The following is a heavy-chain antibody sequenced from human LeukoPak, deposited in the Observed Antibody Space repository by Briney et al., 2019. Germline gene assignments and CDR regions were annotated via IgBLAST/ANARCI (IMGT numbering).Heavy chain of an antibody. J-gene: IGHJ4*02. V-gene: IGHV1-46*01. Sequence: ASVKVSCKVVEYSFTGYHMHWVRQAPGQGLEWMGVINPSGGTTTYAQKFQGRVTMTRDTSTSTVYMEVSSLRSEDTAVYYCTRELGGSYNDYWGQGTLVTVSS. CDR2: INPSGGTT. CDR3: TRELGGSYNDY. CDR1: EYSFTGYH. D-gene: IGHD1-26*01.